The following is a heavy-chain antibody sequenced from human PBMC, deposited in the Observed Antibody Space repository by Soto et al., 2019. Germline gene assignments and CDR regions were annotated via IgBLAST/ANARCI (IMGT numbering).Heavy chain of an antibody. D-gene: IGHD3-3*01. V-gene: IGHV1-69*13. CDR1: GGTFSSYA. CDR3: ASYPYDFWSGYSRYCYYGMDV. CDR2: IIPIFGTA. J-gene: IGHJ6*02. Sequence: GASVKVSCKASGGTFSSYAISWVRHGPGQGLEWMGGIIPIFGTANYAQKFQGKVTITADESTSTAYMELSSLRSEDTAVYYCASYPYDFWSGYSRYCYYGMDVWGQGTTVTVFS.